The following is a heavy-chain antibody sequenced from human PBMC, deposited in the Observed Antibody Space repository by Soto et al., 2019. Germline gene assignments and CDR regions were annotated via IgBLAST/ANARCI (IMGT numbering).Heavy chain of an antibody. CDR2: INHSGST. J-gene: IGHJ4*02. CDR1: GGSFSGYD. CDR3: ARDKITGLFDY. D-gene: IGHD2-8*02. V-gene: IGHV4-34*01. Sequence: SETLSLTCAVYGGSFSGYDWTWIRQPPGTGLEWIGEINHSGSTNYNPSLKSRVTISVDASKNQFSLKLTSVTAADTAVYYCARDKITGLFDYWGQGTLVTVSS.